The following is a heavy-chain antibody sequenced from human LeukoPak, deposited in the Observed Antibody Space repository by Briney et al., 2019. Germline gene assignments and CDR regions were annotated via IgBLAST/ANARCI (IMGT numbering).Heavy chain of an antibody. CDR3: ARGRAAVLRGWFDP. J-gene: IGHJ5*02. D-gene: IGHD2-2*01. Sequence: GESLKISCKGSGYSFTSYWIGWVRQMPGKGLEWMGIIYPGDSDTRYSPPFQGQVTISADKSICTAYLQWSSLKGSVTAIYNCARGRAAVLRGWFDPWGQGTLVTGSS. CDR2: IYPGDSDT. V-gene: IGHV5-51*01. CDR1: GYSFTSYW.